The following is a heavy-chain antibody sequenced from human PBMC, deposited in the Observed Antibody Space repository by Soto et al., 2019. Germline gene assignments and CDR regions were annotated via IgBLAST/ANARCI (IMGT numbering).Heavy chain of an antibody. CDR3: ARGRMVRGVYYYSYYMDV. D-gene: IGHD3-10*01. V-gene: IGHV4-34*01. CDR2: INHSGST. J-gene: IGHJ6*03. CDR1: GGSFSGYY. Sequence: QVQLQQWGAGLLKPSETLSLTCAVYGGSFSGYYWSWIRQPPGKGLEWIGEINHSGSTNYNPSLKSRVTISVDTSKNQFSLKLSSVTAADTAVYYCARGRMVRGVYYYSYYMDVWGKGTTVTVSS.